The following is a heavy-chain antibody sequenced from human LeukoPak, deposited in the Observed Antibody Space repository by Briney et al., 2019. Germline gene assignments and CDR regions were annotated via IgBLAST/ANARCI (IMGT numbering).Heavy chain of an antibody. V-gene: IGHV4-30-4*01. D-gene: IGHD2-2*01. CDR1: GGSISSGDYY. Sequence: SETLSLTCTVSGGSISSGDYYWSWIRQPPGKGLEWIGYIYYSGSTYYNPSLKSRVTISVDTSKNQFSLKLSSVTAVDTAVYYCARVTVPAAIGGDWFDPWGQGTLVTVSS. CDR3: ARVTVPAAIGGDWFDP. J-gene: IGHJ5*02. CDR2: IYYSGST.